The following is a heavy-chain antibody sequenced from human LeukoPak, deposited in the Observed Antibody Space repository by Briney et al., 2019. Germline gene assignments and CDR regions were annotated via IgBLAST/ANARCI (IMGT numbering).Heavy chain of an antibody. J-gene: IGHJ3*02. CDR1: GYSISRGYY. Sequence: SETLSLTCTVSGYSISRGYYWGWIRQPPGKGLEWIGSIYHSGTAYYNPPLKSRVTISVDTSKNQFSLKLSSVTAADTAVYYCARAARWSPITIFGVARMAFDIWGQGTMVTVSS. CDR3: ARAARWSPITIFGVARMAFDI. V-gene: IGHV4-38-2*02. CDR2: IYHSGTA. D-gene: IGHD3-3*01.